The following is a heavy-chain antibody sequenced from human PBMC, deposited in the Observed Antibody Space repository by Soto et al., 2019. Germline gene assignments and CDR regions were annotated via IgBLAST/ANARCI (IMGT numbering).Heavy chain of an antibody. CDR2: IYYSGST. V-gene: IGHV4-30-4*01. CDR3: VSANGDYPYFDS. CDR1: GGSFSSADYY. Sequence: TSETLSLTCTVSGGSFSSADYYWTWIRQPPGKGLEWIGYIYYSGSTYYNPSLRSRLSISLDKSKRQLSLKLSSVTAADTAVYYCVSANGDYPYFDSWGQGTLVTVSS. D-gene: IGHD4-17*01. J-gene: IGHJ4*02.